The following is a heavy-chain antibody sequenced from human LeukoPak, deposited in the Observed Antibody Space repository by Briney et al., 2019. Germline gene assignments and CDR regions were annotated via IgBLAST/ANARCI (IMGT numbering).Heavy chain of an antibody. V-gene: IGHV4-59*01. CDR3: AREGAAAGSGGLDY. CDR1: GGSISSYY. Sequence: PSETLSLTCTVSGGSISSYYWSWIRQPPGKGPEWIGYIYYSGSTNYNPSLKSRVTISVDTSKNQFSLKLNSLTAADTAVYYCAREGAAAGSGGLDYWGQGTLVTVSS. J-gene: IGHJ4*02. CDR2: IYYSGST. D-gene: IGHD6-13*01.